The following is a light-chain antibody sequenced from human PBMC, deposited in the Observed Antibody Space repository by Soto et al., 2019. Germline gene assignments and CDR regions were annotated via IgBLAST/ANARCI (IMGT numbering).Light chain of an antibody. Sequence: QSALTQPRSVSGSPGQSVTISCTGTSSDVGGYNYVSWYQQHPGKAPKLMIYDVSKRPSGVPDRFSGSKSGNTASLTISGLQAEDEADCYCCSYAGTYTYVFGIGTQLTVL. CDR1: SSDVGGYNY. J-gene: IGLJ7*01. CDR3: CSYAGTYTYV. CDR2: DVS. V-gene: IGLV2-11*01.